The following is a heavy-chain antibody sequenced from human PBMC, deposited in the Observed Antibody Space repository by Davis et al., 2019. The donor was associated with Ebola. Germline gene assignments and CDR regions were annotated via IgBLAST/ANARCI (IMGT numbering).Heavy chain of an antibody. Sequence: MPSETLSLTCTVSGGSISSDGYYWSWIRQHPGKGLEWLGYIYYSGSTYYNPSLKSRVTVSVDTSKNQFSLKLSSVTAADTAVYYCARGRSQGLVAYRRAFDIWGQGTMVTVSS. CDR1: GGSISSDGYY. J-gene: IGHJ3*02. CDR2: IYYSGST. V-gene: IGHV4-31*03. CDR3: ARGRSQGLVAYRRAFDI. D-gene: IGHD2-8*02.